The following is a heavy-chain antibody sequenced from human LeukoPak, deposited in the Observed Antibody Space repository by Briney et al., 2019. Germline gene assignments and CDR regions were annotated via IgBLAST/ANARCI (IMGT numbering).Heavy chain of an antibody. D-gene: IGHD2/OR15-2a*01. Sequence: GGSLRLSCAASRFTFSRYGIHWVRQAPGKGLEWLAHMSPDGIHEFYADSVKGHFTISRDSSRDTMYLQMDSLRAEDTAVYYCARDNTWSLDYWGQGTLVTVSS. CDR3: ARDNTWSLDY. CDR1: RFTFSRYG. J-gene: IGHJ4*02. V-gene: IGHV3-30*03. CDR2: MSPDGIHE.